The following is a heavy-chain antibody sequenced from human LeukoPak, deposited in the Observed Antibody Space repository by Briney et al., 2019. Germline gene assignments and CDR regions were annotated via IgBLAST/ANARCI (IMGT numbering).Heavy chain of an antibody. J-gene: IGHJ5*02. CDR3: AKNNWFHP. V-gene: IGHV4-34*01. CDR1: GGSFSGHY. Sequence: PSETLCLTCAVSGGSFSGHYWSRIRQPPGEGLEWIGEINDSGSTKYNPSLKSRVTISADTSKNQFFLKLSSVTAADTAVYYCAKNNWFHPWGQGTLVTVSS. CDR2: INDSGST.